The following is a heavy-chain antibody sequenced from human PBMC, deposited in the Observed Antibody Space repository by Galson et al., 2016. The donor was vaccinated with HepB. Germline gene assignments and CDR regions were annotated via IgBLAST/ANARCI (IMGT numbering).Heavy chain of an antibody. Sequence: TLSLTCTVSGGSISSGAYYWSWIRQPPGKGLEWIGYIYDSGTTFYNASLNSRLSISVDTSENQFFLKLSSATAADTAVYYCAAVTSGWSLDYWGQGILVTVSA. V-gene: IGHV4-31*03. D-gene: IGHD6-19*01. J-gene: IGHJ4*02. CDR3: AAVTSGWSLDY. CDR2: IYDSGTT. CDR1: GGSISSGAYY.